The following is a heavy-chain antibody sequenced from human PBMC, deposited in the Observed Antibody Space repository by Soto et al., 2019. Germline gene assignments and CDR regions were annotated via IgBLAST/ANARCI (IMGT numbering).Heavy chain of an antibody. Sequence: EVQLVESGGGLVQPGGSLRLSCEGSGFTFSNFWMTWVRQAPGKGLEWVANINEDGSERYYVDSVKGRFTISTDNAKNSLYLQMNSLRAEDTAVYYCARGRSNAFDIWGQGTRVTVSS. CDR3: ARGRSNAFDI. CDR1: GFTFSNFW. V-gene: IGHV3-7*04. CDR2: INEDGSER. J-gene: IGHJ3*02.